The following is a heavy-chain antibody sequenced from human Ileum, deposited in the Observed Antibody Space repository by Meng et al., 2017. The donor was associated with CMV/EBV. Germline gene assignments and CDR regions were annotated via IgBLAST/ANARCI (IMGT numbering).Heavy chain of an antibody. J-gene: IGHJ4*02. Sequence: GGSLRLSCAASGFTFSSNAMSWVRQAPGKGPLWVSRINSDGRSTTYADSAKGRFTISRDNAKNTLYLQMNSLRAEDTAEYYCVRGVEANGSWCWGQGTLVTVSS. CDR1: GFTFSSNA. CDR2: INSDGRST. CDR3: VRGVEANGSWC. D-gene: IGHD6-13*01. V-gene: IGHV3-74*01.